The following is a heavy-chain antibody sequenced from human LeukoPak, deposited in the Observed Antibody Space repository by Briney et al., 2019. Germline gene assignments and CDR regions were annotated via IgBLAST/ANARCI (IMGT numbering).Heavy chain of an antibody. Sequence: SETLSLTCAVYGGSFSGYYWSWIRQPPGKGLVWIGEIDHSGSTNYNPSLKSRVTISVDTSKTQFPMKLSYVPAAETAVYYCARAPADIYCSSTSCYGIWFDPWGQGTLVTVSS. V-gene: IGHV4-34*01. D-gene: IGHD2-2*01. CDR2: IDHSGST. J-gene: IGHJ5*02. CDR3: ARAPADIYCSSTSCYGIWFDP. CDR1: GGSFSGYY.